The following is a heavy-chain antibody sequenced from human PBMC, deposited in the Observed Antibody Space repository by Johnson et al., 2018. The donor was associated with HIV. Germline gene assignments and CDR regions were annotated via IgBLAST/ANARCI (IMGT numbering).Heavy chain of an antibody. CDR2: ISSGGRTI. J-gene: IGHJ3*02. Sequence: VHLVESGGGLVKHGGSLRLSCAASGFKFSDYHMSWIRQAPGKGLEWVSYISSGGRTIYYADSVKGRFTISRDNAKNSLYLQMNSLRVEDTAVYYCARVLGDYAYHIWGQGTMVTVSS. V-gene: IGHV3-11*04. CDR1: GFKFSDYH. D-gene: IGHD4-17*01. CDR3: ARVLGDYAYHI.